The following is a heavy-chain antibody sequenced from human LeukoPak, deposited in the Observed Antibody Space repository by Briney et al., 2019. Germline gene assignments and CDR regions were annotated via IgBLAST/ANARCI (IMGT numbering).Heavy chain of an antibody. CDR1: GVPVSEGRHY. D-gene: IGHD2-2*01. CDR2: KYYSGSA. J-gene: IGHJ3*02. CDR3: ATPYCSSISCLDVFNM. V-gene: IGHV4-31*11. Sequence: PSQTLSLTCGVSGVPVSEGRHYWTWIRQYPGKGLEWIGYKYYSGSAKYNPSLESRLTISIDTSKNQFSLQLSSVTAADTATYYCATPYCSSISCLDVFNMWGQGTRVTVSS.